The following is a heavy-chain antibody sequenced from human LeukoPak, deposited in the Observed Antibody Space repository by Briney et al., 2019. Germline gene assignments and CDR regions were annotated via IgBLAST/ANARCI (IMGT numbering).Heavy chain of an antibody. CDR3: AGDLGTGWFGFY. CDR1: GYTFNNYA. J-gene: IGHJ4*02. D-gene: IGHD6-19*01. CDR2: INTDTGHT. V-gene: IGHV1-3*04. Sequence: ASVTVSFKASGYTFNNYAMHWVRQVSGQRLEWMGWINTDTGHTEYSQKFQGRVTITRDTSASTGYMELNNLRSEDTAVYYCAGDLGTGWFGFYWGQGALVTVSS.